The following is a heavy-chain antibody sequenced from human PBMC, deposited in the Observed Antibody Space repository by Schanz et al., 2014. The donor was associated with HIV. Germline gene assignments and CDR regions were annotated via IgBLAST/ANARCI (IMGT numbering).Heavy chain of an antibody. V-gene: IGHV3-NL1*01. J-gene: IGHJ6*02. D-gene: IGHD1-26*01. CDR3: AREREESIAYYYYGMDV. CDR2: ISGSGVST. CDR1: GFTFDSYG. Sequence: QVRLVESGGGVVRPGRSLRLSCAASGFTFDSYGMHWVRQAPGKGLEWVSSISGSGVSTFYAGSVKGRFAISRDKSKNTLYVQMNSLRVEDTAVYYCAREREESIAYYYYGMDVWGQGTAVTVSS.